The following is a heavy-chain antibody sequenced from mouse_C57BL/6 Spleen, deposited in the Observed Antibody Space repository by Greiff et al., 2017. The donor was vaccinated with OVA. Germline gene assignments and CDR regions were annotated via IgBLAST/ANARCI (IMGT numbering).Heavy chain of an antibody. D-gene: IGHD1-1*01. V-gene: IGHV5-4*01. CDR2: ISDGGSYT. J-gene: IGHJ2*01. Sequence: EVQLVESGGGLVKPGGSLKLSCAASGFTFSSYAMSWVRQTPEKRLEWVATISDGGSYTYYPDNVKGRFTISRDNAKNNLYLQMSHLKSEDTAMYYCARDQYYGSSYYFDYWGQGTTLTVSS. CDR1: GFTFSSYA. CDR3: ARDQYYGSSYYFDY.